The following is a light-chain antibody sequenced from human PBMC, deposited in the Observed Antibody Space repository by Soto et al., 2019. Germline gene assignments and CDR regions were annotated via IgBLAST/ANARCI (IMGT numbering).Light chain of an antibody. Sequence: QSVLTQPPSVSGAPGQSVTISCTGGSSNIGAGYDVHWYQQLPGTAPKLLIYGNSNRPSGVPDRFSGSKSGTSASLAITGIQAEDEADYYCQSYDSSLSGRYVFGTGNKLTVL. CDR2: GNS. CDR1: SSNIGAGYD. V-gene: IGLV1-40*01. CDR3: QSYDSSLSGRYV. J-gene: IGLJ1*01.